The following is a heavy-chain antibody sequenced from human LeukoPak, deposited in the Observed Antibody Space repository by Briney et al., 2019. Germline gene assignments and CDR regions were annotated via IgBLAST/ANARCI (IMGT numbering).Heavy chain of an antibody. J-gene: IGHJ6*02. Sequence: GASVKVSCKASGYTLTGYYMHWVRQAPGQGLEWMGWINPNSGGTNYAQKFQGWVTMTRDTSISTAYMELSRLRSDDTAVYYCARERGIAVAGRRYYYYGMDVWGQGTTVTVSS. D-gene: IGHD6-19*01. CDR3: ARERGIAVAGRRYYYYGMDV. CDR1: GYTLTGYY. CDR2: INPNSGGT. V-gene: IGHV1-2*04.